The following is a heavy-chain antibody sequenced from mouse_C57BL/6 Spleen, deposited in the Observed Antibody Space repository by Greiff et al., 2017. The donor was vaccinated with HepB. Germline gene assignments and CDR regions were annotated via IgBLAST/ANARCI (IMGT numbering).Heavy chain of an antibody. CDR2: INPSTGGT. CDR1: GYSFTGYY. J-gene: IGHJ3*01. CDR3: ARSSWLAY. Sequence: VQLQQSGPELVKPGASVKISCKASGYSFTGYYMNWVKQSPEKSLEWIGEINPSTGGTTYNQKFKAKATLTVDKSSSTAYMQLKSLTSEDSAVYYCARSSWLAYWGQGTLVTVSA. V-gene: IGHV1-42*01.